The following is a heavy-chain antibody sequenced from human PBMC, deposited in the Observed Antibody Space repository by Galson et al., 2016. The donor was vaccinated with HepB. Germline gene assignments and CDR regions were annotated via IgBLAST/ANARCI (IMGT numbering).Heavy chain of an antibody. CDR2: INPSSGST. D-gene: IGHD5-24*01. CDR3: AKDESRNGQLAF. Sequence: SVKVSCKASGXTFTXXYVHWVRQAXAQGLEWMGLINPSSGSTNYAQRFQGRVTMSRDTSTNTVYMDLSSLRSDDSAVYYCAKDESRNGQLAFWGQGTLVTVSS. J-gene: IGHJ4*02. V-gene: IGHV1-46*01. CDR1: GXTFTXXY.